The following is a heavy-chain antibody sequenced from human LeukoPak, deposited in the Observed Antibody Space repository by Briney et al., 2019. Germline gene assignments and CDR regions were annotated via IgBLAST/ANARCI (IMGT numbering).Heavy chain of an antibody. D-gene: IGHD5-12*01. J-gene: IGHJ5*02. CDR1: GYTFTTYY. CDR2: INPSGGGT. Sequence: ASVNVSCKASGYTFTTYYMHWVRQAPGQGLVGMGLINPSGGGTRYAQKFQGRVTMTRDTSTSTVYMELSSLRSEDTAVYYCAKDVRLRNIGNWFDPWGQGTLVTVSS. CDR3: AKDVRLRNIGNWFDP. V-gene: IGHV1-46*01.